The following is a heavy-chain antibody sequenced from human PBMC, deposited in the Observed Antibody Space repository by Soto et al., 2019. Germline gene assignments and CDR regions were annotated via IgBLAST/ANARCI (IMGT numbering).Heavy chain of an antibody. CDR2: ISYDGSNK. J-gene: IGHJ4*02. CDR1: GFTFSSYG. V-gene: IGHV3-30*18. D-gene: IGHD6-13*01. CDR3: AKIAAAGFDY. Sequence: QVQLVESGGGVVQPGRSLRLSCAASGFTFSSYGMHWVRQAPGKGLEWVAVISYDGSNKYYADSVKGRFTISRDNSKNTLYLQMNSLRAEDTAVYYCAKIAAAGFDYWGQGTLDTVSS.